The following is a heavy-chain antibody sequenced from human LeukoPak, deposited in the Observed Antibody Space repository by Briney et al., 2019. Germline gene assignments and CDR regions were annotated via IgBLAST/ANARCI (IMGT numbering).Heavy chain of an antibody. V-gene: IGHV4-4*07. CDR2: IYTSGST. CDR3: AITGWEPRPFDY. J-gene: IGHJ4*02. CDR1: GGSISSYY. Sequence: PSETLSLTCPVSGGSISSYYWSWIRQPAGKGLEWIGRIYTSGSTNYNPSLKSRVTMSVDTSKNQFSLKLSSVTAADTAVYYCAITGWEPRPFDYWGQGTLVTVSS. D-gene: IGHD1-26*01.